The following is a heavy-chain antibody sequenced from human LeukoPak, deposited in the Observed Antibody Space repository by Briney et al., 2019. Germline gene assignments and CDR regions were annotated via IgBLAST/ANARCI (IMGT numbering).Heavy chain of an antibody. Sequence: NPSETLSLTCAVYGGSFSGYYWSWIRQPPGKGLEWIGEINHSGSTNYNPSLKSRVTISVDTSKNQFSLKLSSVTAADTAVYYCARVPQFVAARFNWFDPWGQGTLVTVSS. CDR1: GGSFSGYY. CDR3: ARVPQFVAARFNWFDP. CDR2: INHSGST. J-gene: IGHJ5*02. D-gene: IGHD5-18*01. V-gene: IGHV4-34*01.